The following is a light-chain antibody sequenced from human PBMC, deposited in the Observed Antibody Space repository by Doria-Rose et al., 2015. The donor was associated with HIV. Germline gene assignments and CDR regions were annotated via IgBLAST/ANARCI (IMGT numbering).Light chain of an antibody. V-gene: IGLV8-61*01. CDR2: NTY. CDR3: VLYMSSGIWM. CDR1: SGPVTGAYY. Sequence: QTVVTQEPSSSVSLGGTVTLTCGLTSGPVTGAYYPSWHQQTSDQAPRTLISNTYSLSSEVSDRFSGTILGNKAALSISGAHADDESDYYCVLYMSSGIWMFGAWTMLTFL. J-gene: IGLJ3*02.